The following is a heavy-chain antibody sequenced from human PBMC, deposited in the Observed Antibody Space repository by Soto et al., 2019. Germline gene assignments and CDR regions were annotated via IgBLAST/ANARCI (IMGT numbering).Heavy chain of an antibody. J-gene: IGHJ3*02. CDR1: GFTFSSYS. V-gene: IGHV3-21*01. CDR2: ISSSSSYI. CDR3: ARDPASVVVTAKAFDI. Sequence: EVQLVESGGGLVKPGGSLRLSCAASGFTFSSYSMNWVRQAPGKGLEWVSSISSSSSYIYYADSVKGRFTISRDNAKNSLYLQMNSLRAEDTAVYYCARDPASVVVTAKAFDIWGQGTMVTVSS. D-gene: IGHD2-21*02.